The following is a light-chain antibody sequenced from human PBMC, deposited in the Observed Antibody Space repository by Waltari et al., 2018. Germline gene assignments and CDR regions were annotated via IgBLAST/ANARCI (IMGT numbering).Light chain of an antibody. CDR2: KDT. Sequence: SYELTQPPSVSVSPGQTARITCSCNALPNDDAQCDQQKPGQVPVLVMYKDTERPSGIPERFSGSTSGTTVTLTIGGVQAEDEADYYCQSADTSGSWVFGGGTKLAVL. CDR3: QSADTSGSWV. J-gene: IGLJ3*02. CDR1: ALPNDD. V-gene: IGLV3-25*03.